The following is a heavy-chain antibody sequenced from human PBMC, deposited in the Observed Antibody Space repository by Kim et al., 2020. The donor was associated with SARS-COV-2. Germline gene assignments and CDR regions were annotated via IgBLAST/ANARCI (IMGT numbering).Heavy chain of an antibody. D-gene: IGHD3-10*01. J-gene: IGHJ6*02. CDR2: ISSSSSYI. CDR3: ARDRTLLWFGELQTSYYYYYGMDV. Sequence: GGSLRLSCAASGFTFSSYSMNWVRQAPGKGLEWVSSISSSSSYIYYADSVKGRFTISRDNAKNSLYLQMNSLRAEDTAVYYCARDRTLLWFGELQTSYYYYYGMDVWAKGPRSPSP. CDR1: GFTFSSYS. V-gene: IGHV3-21*01.